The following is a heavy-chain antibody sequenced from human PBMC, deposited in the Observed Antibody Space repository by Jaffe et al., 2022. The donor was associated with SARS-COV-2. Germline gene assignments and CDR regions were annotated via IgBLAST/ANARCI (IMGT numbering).Heavy chain of an antibody. CDR3: ARAVGSYPNWFDP. V-gene: IGHV4-39*01. D-gene: IGHD1-26*01. Sequence: QLQLQESGPGLVKPSETLSLTCTVSGGSISSSSYYWGWIRQPPGKGLEWIGSIYYSGSTYYNPSLKSRVTISVDTSKNQFSLKLSSVTAADTAVYYCARAVGSYPNWFDPWGQGTLVTVSS. J-gene: IGHJ5*02. CDR2: IYYSGST. CDR1: GGSISSSSYY.